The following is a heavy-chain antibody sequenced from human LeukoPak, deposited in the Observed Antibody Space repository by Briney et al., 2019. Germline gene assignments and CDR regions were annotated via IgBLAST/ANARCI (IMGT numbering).Heavy chain of an antibody. V-gene: IGHV3-23*01. J-gene: IGHJ4*02. CDR1: GFTFNSYA. CDR2: ISGGGGST. Sequence: PGGSLRLSCAASGFTFNSYAMSWVRQAPGKGLEWVSLISGGGGSTYHADSVKGRLTISRDNSKNTLYLQMNSLRAEDTAVYYCAKGVDIVTTTQIDYWGQGTLVTVSS. D-gene: IGHD5-12*01. CDR3: AKGVDIVTTTQIDY.